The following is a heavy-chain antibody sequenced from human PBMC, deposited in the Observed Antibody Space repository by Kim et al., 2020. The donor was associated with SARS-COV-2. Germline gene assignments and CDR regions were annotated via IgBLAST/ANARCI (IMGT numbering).Heavy chain of an antibody. Sequence: DSVKGRFTIARDNAKNSLYLQMNSLRAEDTALYYCAKDIAPSGYDWDYWGQGTLVTVAS. D-gene: IGHD5-12*01. CDR3: AKDIAPSGYDWDY. V-gene: IGHV3-9*01. J-gene: IGHJ4*02.